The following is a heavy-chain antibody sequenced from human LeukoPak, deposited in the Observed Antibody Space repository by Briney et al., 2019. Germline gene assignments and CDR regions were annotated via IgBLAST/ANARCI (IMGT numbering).Heavy chain of an antibody. J-gene: IGHJ4*02. CDR2: ISSSGSNT. CDR3: AKGLENESRLDY. V-gene: IGHV3-23*01. D-gene: IGHD1-1*01. Sequence: GGSLRLSCAASGFIFSRNSMNWVRQAPGKGLEWVSGISSSGSNTYYADSVKGRFTISRDNAKNTEYLQMNSLRAEDTAIYYCAKGLENESRLDYWGQGTLVPVSS. CDR1: GFIFSRNS.